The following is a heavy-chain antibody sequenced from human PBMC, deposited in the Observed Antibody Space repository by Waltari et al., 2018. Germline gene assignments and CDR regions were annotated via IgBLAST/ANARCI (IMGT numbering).Heavy chain of an antibody. Sequence: EVQLVESGGGLVKPGGSLRLSCAASGFTFSSYSMNWVRQAPGKGLVWSSSISSTGTYTHYADSVKGRFTISRDNAKNSLYLQVNSLRAEDTGVYWCATGGWGFYLDNWGQGTLVTFSS. V-gene: IGHV3-21*01. D-gene: IGHD7-27*01. CDR1: GFTFSSYS. J-gene: IGHJ4*02. CDR3: ATGGWGFYLDN. CDR2: ISSTGTYT.